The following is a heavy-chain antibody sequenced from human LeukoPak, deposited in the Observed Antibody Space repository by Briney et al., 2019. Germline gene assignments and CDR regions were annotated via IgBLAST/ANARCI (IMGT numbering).Heavy chain of an antibody. D-gene: IGHD3-16*01. V-gene: IGHV3-74*01. CDR3: ARGGRDHAFDI. CDR2: VESVGTKA. J-gene: IGHJ3*02. CDR1: GFTFTDYW. Sequence: GGSLRLSCAASGFTFTDYWMHRVRQAPGKGLVWVSRVESVGTKAIYADSVQGRFTISRDNAKNSLYLQINSLRAEDTAVYYCARGGRDHAFDIWGQGTMVTVSS.